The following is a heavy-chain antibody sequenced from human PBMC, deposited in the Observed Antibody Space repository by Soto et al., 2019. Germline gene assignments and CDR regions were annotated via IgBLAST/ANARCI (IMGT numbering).Heavy chain of an antibody. D-gene: IGHD1-1*01. V-gene: IGHV4-39*01. CDR3: ARLILDAGYYYYYGMDV. J-gene: IGHJ6*02. CDR2: IYYSGST. Sequence: QLQLQESGPGLVKPSETLSLTCTVSGGSISSSSYYWGWIRQPPGKGLEWIGSIYYSGSTYYNPSLKSRVTISVDTSKNQFSLKLSSVTAADTAVYYCARLILDAGYYYYYGMDVWGQGTTVTVSS. CDR1: GGSISSSSYY.